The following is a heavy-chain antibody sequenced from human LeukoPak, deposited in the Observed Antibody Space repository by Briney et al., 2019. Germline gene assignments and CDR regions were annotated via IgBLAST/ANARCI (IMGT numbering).Heavy chain of an antibody. V-gene: IGHV1-18*01. CDR2: ISAYNGNT. CDR1: GGTFSSYG. CDR3: ARQGGGDYYFDY. Sequence: ASVKVSCKASGGTFSSYGISWVRQAPGQGLEWMGWISAYNGNTNYAQKLQGRVTMTTDTSTSTAYMELRSLRSEDTAVYYCARQGGGDYYFDYWGQGTLVTVSS. D-gene: IGHD2-21*02. J-gene: IGHJ4*02.